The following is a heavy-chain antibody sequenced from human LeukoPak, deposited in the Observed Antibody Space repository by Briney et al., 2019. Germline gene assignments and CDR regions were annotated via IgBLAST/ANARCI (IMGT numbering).Heavy chain of an antibody. CDR1: GVSFSSYG. CDR2: IRYDGNKI. V-gene: IGHV3-30*02. D-gene: IGHD1-14*01. CDR3: AKTSDSPDHSFDY. J-gene: IGHJ4*02. Sequence: GGALRLSCAASGVSFSSYGMHWVRQGPGKGLEWVACIRYDGNKIYYADSGKGRFTISRDNSKNTRYLQMNSLRPEDTAVDHLAKTSDSPDHSFDYWGQGPLVSVSS.